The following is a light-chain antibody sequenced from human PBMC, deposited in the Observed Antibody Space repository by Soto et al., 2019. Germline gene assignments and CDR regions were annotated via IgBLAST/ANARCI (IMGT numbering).Light chain of an antibody. CDR1: QGISSY. CDR3: QQHYSFPRT. J-gene: IGKJ4*01. V-gene: IGKV1-8*01. CDR2: AAS. Sequence: TKSGSSLHPPSRGSGPITWRASQGISSYLNWYQQKPGKAPKLLIYAASTLQSGVPSRFSGSGSGTDFTLTITSLQPEDFATYYCQQHYSFPRTFGGGTKVDVK.